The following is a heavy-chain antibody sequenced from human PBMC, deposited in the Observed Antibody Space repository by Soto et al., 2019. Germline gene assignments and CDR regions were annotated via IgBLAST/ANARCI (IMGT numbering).Heavy chain of an antibody. CDR2: IYYSGST. Sequence: QVQLPESGPGLVKPSETLSLTCTVSCGSVSSCSYYWSWIRQPPGKGLEWIGYIYYSGSTNYNPPLKGRVIISVDTPKNPFSLKLSSVTAADTAVYYGARLAYCYGPPSPVDYWGQGPLVTVSS. CDR1: CGSVSSCSYY. V-gene: IGHV4-61*01. D-gene: IGHD5-18*01. CDR3: ARLAYCYGPPSPVDY. J-gene: IGHJ4*02.